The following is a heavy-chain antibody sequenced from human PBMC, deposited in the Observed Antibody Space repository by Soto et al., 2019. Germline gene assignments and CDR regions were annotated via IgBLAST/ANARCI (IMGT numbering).Heavy chain of an antibody. CDR3: ASTDGGDCSGASCALGAFDT. Sequence: PSETLSLTCTVSGGSISSSSYYWGWIRQPPGKGLEWIGSIYYSGSTYYNPSLKSRVTISVDTSKNQFSLKLSSVTAADTAVYYCASTDGGDCSGASCALGAFDTWGQGTMSTVSS. V-gene: IGHV4-39*01. D-gene: IGHD2-15*01. J-gene: IGHJ3*02. CDR1: GGSISSSSYY. CDR2: IYYSGST.